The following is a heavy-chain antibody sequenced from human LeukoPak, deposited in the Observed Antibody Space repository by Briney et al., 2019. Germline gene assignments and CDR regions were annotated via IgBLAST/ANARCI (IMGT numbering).Heavy chain of an antibody. V-gene: IGHV1-3*01. CDR1: GYTFTSYA. Sequence: RASVKVSCKASGYTFTSYAMHWVRQAPGQRLECMGRINAGNGNTKYSQKFQGRVTITRDTSASTAYMELSSLRSEDTAVYYCARVLSTVTTGYFDYWGQGTLVTVSS. CDR2: INAGNGNT. D-gene: IGHD4-17*01. CDR3: ARVLSTVTTGYFDY. J-gene: IGHJ4*02.